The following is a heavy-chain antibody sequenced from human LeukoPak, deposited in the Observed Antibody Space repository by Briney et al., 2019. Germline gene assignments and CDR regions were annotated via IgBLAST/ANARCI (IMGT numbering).Heavy chain of an antibody. CDR3: AKDRPVLMVYATSPHYFDY. Sequence: GGSLRLSCAASGFTFSSFAMSWVRQAPGKGLEWVSAISGSGGNTYYADSVKGRVTISRDNSKNTLYLQMNSLRAEDTAVYYCAKDRPVLMVYATSPHYFDYWGQGTLVTVSS. J-gene: IGHJ4*02. D-gene: IGHD2-8*01. CDR1: GFTFSSFA. CDR2: ISGSGGNT. V-gene: IGHV3-23*01.